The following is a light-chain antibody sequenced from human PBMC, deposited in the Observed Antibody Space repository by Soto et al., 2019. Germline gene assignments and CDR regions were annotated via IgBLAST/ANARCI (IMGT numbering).Light chain of an antibody. J-gene: IGKJ1*01. V-gene: IGKV3-20*01. Sequence: DSVLTQAAGGLSFSPVERATLXFRASQSVSSNHLAWYQQKPGQAPRLLIYGGSSRATGIPVRFSGSGSETDFTLTITRLEPEDFAVYYCQQYSSSRTFGQGTKVDIK. CDR3: QQYSSSRT. CDR2: GGS. CDR1: QSVSSNH.